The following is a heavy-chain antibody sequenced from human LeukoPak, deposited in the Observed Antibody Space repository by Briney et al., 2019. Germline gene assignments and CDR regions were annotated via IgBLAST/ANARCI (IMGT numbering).Heavy chain of an antibody. Sequence: SETLSLTCTVSGGSISSSSYYWGWIRQPPGKGLEWIGYIYYSGSTNYNPSLKSRVTISVDTSKNQFSLKLSSVTAADTAVHYCARNSGSYYPPTYYYYYMDVWGKGTTVTISS. D-gene: IGHD3-10*01. CDR1: GGSISSSSYY. CDR2: IYYSGST. V-gene: IGHV4-61*05. CDR3: ARNSGSYYPPTYYYYYMDV. J-gene: IGHJ6*03.